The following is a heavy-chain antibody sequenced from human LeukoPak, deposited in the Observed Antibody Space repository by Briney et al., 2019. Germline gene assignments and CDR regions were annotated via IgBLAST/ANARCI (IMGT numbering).Heavy chain of an antibody. CDR1: GYTFTSYD. CDR3: ARGLRGPQVSLSSPGIAVAGTET. CDR2: MNPNSGNT. V-gene: IGHV1-8*03. Sequence: ASVKVSCKASGYTFTSYDINWVRQATGQGLEWMGWMNPNSGNTGYAQKFQGRVTITRNTSISTAYMELSSLRSEDTAVYYCARGLRGPQVSLSSPGIAVAGTETWGQGTLVTVSS. J-gene: IGHJ5*02. D-gene: IGHD6-19*01.